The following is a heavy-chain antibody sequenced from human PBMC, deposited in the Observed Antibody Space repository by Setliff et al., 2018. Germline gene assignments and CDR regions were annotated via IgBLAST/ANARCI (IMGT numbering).Heavy chain of an antibody. J-gene: IGHJ6*03. CDR1: GYPFTNYG. CDR3: ARRNFYYDSSGFALYYYYMDV. CDR2: ISTYNVNT. V-gene: IGHV1-18*01. Sequence: GASVKVSCKASGYPFTNYGITRVRQAPGQGLEWLGWISTYNVNTTYAQKLQDRVTMTTDTSTSTAYMELRSLRSDDTAVYYCARRNFYYDSSGFALYYYYMDVWGKGTTVTVSS. D-gene: IGHD3-22*01.